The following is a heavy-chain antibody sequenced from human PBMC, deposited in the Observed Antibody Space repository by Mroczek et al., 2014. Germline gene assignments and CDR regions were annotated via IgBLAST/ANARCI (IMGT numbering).Heavy chain of an antibody. CDR1: GFTFSSYG. CDR3: AKDVVDTAMGVYGMDV. D-gene: IGHD5-18*01. CDR2: ISYDGSNK. Sequence: ESGGGVVQPGRSLRLSCAASGFTFSSYGMHWVRQAPGKGLEWVAVISYDGSNKYYADSVKGRFTISRDNSKNTLYLQMNSLRAEDTAVYYCAKDVVDTAMGVYGMDVWGQGTTVTVSS. J-gene: IGHJ6*02. V-gene: IGHV3-30*18.